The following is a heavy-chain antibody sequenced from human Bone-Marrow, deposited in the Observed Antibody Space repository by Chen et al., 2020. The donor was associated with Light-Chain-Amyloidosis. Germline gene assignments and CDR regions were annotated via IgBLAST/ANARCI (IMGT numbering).Heavy chain of an antibody. CDR2: VYHTGDA. D-gene: IGHD3-10*01. CDR3: ARAPPYDSGTSGLDY. Sequence: QLQLQESGPGLVQPSETLSLTCVVSGHLITDGYYWGWIRQPPGKGLEWIGNVYHTGDAHYNASLGRRGTISGDTSKNQFSLKVTSVTPEDTAGYYRARAPPYDSGTSGLDYWGQGTLVIVSS. CDR1: GHLITDGYY. J-gene: IGHJ4*02. V-gene: IGHV4-38-2*01.